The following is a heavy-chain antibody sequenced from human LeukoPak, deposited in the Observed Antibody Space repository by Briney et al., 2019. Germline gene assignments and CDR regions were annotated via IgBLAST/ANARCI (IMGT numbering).Heavy chain of an antibody. J-gene: IGHJ4*02. CDR2: ISGRAGST. Sequence: PGGSLRLSCAASGFTFSSYAMSWVRQAPGKGLEWVSAISGRAGSTDYADSVKGRFTISRDNSKNTLYPQMNSLRAEDTAVYYCAKGGAARFDYWGQGTLVTVSS. V-gene: IGHV3-23*01. CDR3: AKGGAARFDY. D-gene: IGHD5-18*01. CDR1: GFTFSSYA.